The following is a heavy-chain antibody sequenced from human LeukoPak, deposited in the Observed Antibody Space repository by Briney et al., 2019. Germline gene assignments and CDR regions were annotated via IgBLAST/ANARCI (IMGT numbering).Heavy chain of an antibody. D-gene: IGHD7-27*01. Sequence: ASVKVSCKPSGYTFSGFYIHWVRQAPGQGLEWMGWISPNSGGTDYAQRFQGRVTMTRDTSISTAYMELSSLRSDDTAVYYCAIQPWGSGNNWYFDLWGRGTLVTVSS. CDR2: ISPNSGGT. V-gene: IGHV1-2*02. J-gene: IGHJ2*01. CDR3: AIQPWGSGNNWYFDL. CDR1: GYTFSGFY.